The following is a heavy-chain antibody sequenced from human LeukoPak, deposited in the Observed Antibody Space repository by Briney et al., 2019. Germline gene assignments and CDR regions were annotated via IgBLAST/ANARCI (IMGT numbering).Heavy chain of an antibody. J-gene: IGHJ1*01. CDR2: INVGGST. D-gene: IGHD4-17*01. CDR1: GFSFSSYD. Sequence: GGSLRLSCAASGFSFSSYDMTWVRQAPGKGLEWVSAINVGGSTYYADSVKGRFTISRDNSKNTLYLQMNSLRVEDTAVYYCAKGLTVTTLGYFQHWGQGALVTVS. V-gene: IGHV3-23*01. CDR3: AKGLTVTTLGYFQH.